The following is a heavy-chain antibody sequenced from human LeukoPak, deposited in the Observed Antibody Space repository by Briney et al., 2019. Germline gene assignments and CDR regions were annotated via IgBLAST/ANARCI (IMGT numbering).Heavy chain of an antibody. CDR2: FDPEDGET. CDR3: ATDDGGLVAAAGAEYFQH. D-gene: IGHD6-13*01. J-gene: IGHJ1*01. V-gene: IGHV1-24*01. CDR1: GYTLTELS. Sequence: VASVKVSCKVSGYTLTELSMHWVRQAPGKGLEWMGGFDPEDGETIYAQRFQGRVTMTEDTSTDTAYMELSSLRSEDTAVYYCATDDGGLVAAAGAEYFQHWGQGTLVTVSS.